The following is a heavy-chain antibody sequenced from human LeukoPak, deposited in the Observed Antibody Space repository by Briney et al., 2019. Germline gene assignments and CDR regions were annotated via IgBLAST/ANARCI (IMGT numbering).Heavy chain of an antibody. CDR3: ARGYDVDTAMAYYFDY. D-gene: IGHD5-18*01. V-gene: IGHV4-34*01. J-gene: IGHJ4*02. Sequence: GSLRLSCAASGFTFSSYSMNWIRQPPGKGLEWIGEINHSGSTNYNPSLKSRVTISVDTSKNQFSLKLSSVTAADTAVYYCARGYDVDTAMAYYFDYWGQGTLVTVSS. CDR1: GFTFSSYS. CDR2: INHSGST.